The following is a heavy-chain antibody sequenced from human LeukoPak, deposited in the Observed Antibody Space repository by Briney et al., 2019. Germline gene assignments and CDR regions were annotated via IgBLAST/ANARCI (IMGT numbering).Heavy chain of an antibody. CDR1: GFSFDDYG. CDR2: INWKTGAT. D-gene: IGHD3-10*01. J-gene: IGHJ4*02. CDR3: ARETSARGVSTH. V-gene: IGHV3-20*04. Sequence: GGSPRLSCAASGFSFDDYGMSWVRQAPGKGLEWLSGINWKTGATGYSDSVKGRFTISKDNTKNSLYLQMNSLRAEDTAFYYCARETSARGVSTHWGQGTLVTVSS.